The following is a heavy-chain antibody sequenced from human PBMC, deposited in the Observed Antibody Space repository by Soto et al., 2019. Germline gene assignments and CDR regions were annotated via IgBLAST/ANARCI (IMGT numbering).Heavy chain of an antibody. D-gene: IGHD3-10*01. CDR1: GFTVSSNY. Sequence: VWSLRLSCAASGFTVSSNYMSWVRQAPGKGLEWVSVIYSGGSTYYADSVKGRFTISRDNSKNTLYLQMNSLRAEDTAVYYCAREYGSGSSFDYWGQGTLVTVSS. V-gene: IGHV3-53*01. CDR2: IYSGGST. J-gene: IGHJ4*02. CDR3: AREYGSGSSFDY.